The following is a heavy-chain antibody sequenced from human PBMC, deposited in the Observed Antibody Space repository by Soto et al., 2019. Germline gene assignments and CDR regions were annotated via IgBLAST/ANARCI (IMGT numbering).Heavy chain of an antibody. J-gene: IGHJ6*02. V-gene: IGHV3-23*01. CDR1: GFIFSTYS. CDR2: ISPSGDST. CDR3: VKEPDV. Sequence: EVQLLESGGGLVQPGGSLRVSCEASGFIFSTYSMTWVRQAPGKGLEWVAAISPSGDSTYYADSVKGRLTISRDNSKNTVFLQMNSLSAADTALYYCVKEPDVWGQGISVTVSS.